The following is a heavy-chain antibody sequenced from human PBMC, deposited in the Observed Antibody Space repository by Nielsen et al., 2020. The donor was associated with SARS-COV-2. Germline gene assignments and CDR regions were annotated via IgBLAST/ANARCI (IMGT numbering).Heavy chain of an antibody. CDR2: INPNSGGT. Sequence: ASVKVSCKASGYTFTGYYMHWVRQAPGQGLEWMGWINPNSGGTNYAQKFQGRVTMTRDTSITTAYMELSRLRSDDTAVYYCARELSVGMATIGAFDIWGQGTVVTVSS. J-gene: IGHJ3*02. CDR1: GYTFTGYY. D-gene: IGHD5-24*01. V-gene: IGHV1-2*02. CDR3: ARELSVGMATIGAFDI.